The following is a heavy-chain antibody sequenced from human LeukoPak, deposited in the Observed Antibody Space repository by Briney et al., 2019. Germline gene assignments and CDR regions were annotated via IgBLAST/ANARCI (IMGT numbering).Heavy chain of an antibody. CDR1: GGSISSGGYS. V-gene: IGHV4-30-2*01. Sequence: SETLSLTCAVSGGSISSGGYSWSWIRQPPGKGLEWIGYIYHSGSTYYNPSLKSRVTISVDRSKNQFSLKLSSVTAADTAVYYCASSSYYGSGSSFDYWGQGTLVTVSS. CDR2: IYHSGST. D-gene: IGHD3-10*01. CDR3: ASSSYYGSGSSFDY. J-gene: IGHJ4*02.